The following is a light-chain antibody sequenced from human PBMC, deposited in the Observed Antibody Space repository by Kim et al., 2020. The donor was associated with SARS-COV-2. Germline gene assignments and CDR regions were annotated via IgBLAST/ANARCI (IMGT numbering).Light chain of an antibody. Sequence: GQSLTCSCTRTRSDVGGYNYVSWYQQHPGKAPKLMIYEVSERPSGVPDRFAGSKSVNTASLTVSGLQAEDEADYYCSSYAGSKIVVFGGGTQLTVL. CDR3: SSYAGSKIVV. CDR2: EVS. V-gene: IGLV2-8*01. CDR1: RSDVGGYNY. J-gene: IGLJ2*01.